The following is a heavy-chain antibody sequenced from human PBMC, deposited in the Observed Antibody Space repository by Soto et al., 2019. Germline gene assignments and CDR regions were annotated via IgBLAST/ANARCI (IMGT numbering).Heavy chain of an antibody. V-gene: IGHV4-34*01. CDR1: GGSFSGYY. CDR2: INHSGST. Sequence: SETLSLTCAVYGGSFSGYYWSWIRQPPGKGLEWIGEINHSGSTNYNPSLKSRVTISVDTSKNQFSLKLSSVTAADTAVYYCARGLNASLIDYWGQGTLVTVSS. D-gene: IGHD2-8*01. CDR3: ARGLNASLIDY. J-gene: IGHJ4*02.